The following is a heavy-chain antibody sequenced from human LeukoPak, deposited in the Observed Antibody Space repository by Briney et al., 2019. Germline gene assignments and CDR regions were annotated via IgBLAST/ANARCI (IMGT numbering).Heavy chain of an antibody. CDR2: IYSGGST. V-gene: IGHV3-53*01. J-gene: IGHJ6*04. D-gene: IGHD3-10*01. CDR1: GFTVSSNY. CDR3: ARDLRFGEKDYYYGMDV. Sequence: GGSLRLSCAASGFTVSSNYMSWVRQAPGKGLEWVSVIYSGGSTYYADSVKGRFTISRDNSKNTLCLQMNSLRAEDTAVYYCARDLRFGEKDYYYGMDVWGKGTTVTVSS.